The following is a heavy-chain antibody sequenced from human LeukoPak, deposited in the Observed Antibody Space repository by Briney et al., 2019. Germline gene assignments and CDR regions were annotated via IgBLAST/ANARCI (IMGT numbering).Heavy chain of an antibody. J-gene: IGHJ2*01. Sequence: ASVKVSCKASGYSFTSYGFNWVRQAPGQGLEWMGWMSAYNGKTNYAHSLQGRVTVTADTSTSTAYMELRSLRSGDTAVYYCARTPWGRWYFDLWGRGTLVTVSS. D-gene: IGHD3-16*01. V-gene: IGHV1-18*01. CDR2: MSAYNGKT. CDR3: ARTPWGRWYFDL. CDR1: GYSFTSYG.